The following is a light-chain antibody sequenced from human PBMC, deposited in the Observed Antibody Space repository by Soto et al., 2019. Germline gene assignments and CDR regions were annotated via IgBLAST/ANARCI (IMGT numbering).Light chain of an antibody. CDR1: QSVSSSY. CDR2: GAS. V-gene: IGKV3D-20*02. CDR3: QQRQYWPPIT. Sequence: EIVLTQSPATLSLSPGERATLSCRASQSVSSSYLAWYQQKPGQAPRLLIYGASTRATGISDRFTGSGSGTDFTLTISSLEPEDFAIYYCQQRQYWPPITFGQGTRLEIK. J-gene: IGKJ5*01.